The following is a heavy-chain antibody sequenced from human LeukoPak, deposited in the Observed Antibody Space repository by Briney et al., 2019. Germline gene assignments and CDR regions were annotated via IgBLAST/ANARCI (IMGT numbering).Heavy chain of an antibody. D-gene: IGHD6-13*01. Sequence: PGRSLRLSCAASGFTFDDYAMHWVRQAPGKGLEWVSGISWNSGSIGYADSVKGRFTISRDNSKNTLYLQMNSLRAEDTAVYYCAKVTREIAAAGPFDYWGQGTLVTVSS. CDR2: ISWNSGSI. V-gene: IGHV3-9*01. CDR3: AKVTREIAAAGPFDY. CDR1: GFTFDDYA. J-gene: IGHJ4*02.